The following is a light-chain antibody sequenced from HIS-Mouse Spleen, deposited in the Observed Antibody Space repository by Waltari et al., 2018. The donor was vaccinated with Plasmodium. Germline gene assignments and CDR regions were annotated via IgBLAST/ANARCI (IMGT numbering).Light chain of an antibody. CDR2: KDS. Sequence: SYELTQPPSVSVSPGQTARITCSGDALPKQYASWYQQKPGQAPVLVIYKDSERPSGIRGRFSGSSSGTKVTLTISGVQAEDEADYYCQSADSSGTYQVFGGGTKLTVL. CDR1: ALPKQY. V-gene: IGLV3-25*03. J-gene: IGLJ2*01. CDR3: QSADSSGTYQV.